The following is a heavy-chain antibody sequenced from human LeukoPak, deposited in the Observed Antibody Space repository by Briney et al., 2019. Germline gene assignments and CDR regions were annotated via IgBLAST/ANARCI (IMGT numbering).Heavy chain of an antibody. CDR1: GFAFSSYW. J-gene: IGHJ4*02. D-gene: IGHD6-25*01. CDR2: INSDGTST. V-gene: IGHV3-74*01. CDR3: ARSQGGYSSGWHDY. Sequence: GGSLRLSCAASGFAFSSYWMHWVRQAPGKGLVWVSRINSDGTSTYYADSVKGRFTISRDNAKNTLYLQMNSLRAEDTAVYYCARSQGGYSSGWHDYWGQGTLVTVSP.